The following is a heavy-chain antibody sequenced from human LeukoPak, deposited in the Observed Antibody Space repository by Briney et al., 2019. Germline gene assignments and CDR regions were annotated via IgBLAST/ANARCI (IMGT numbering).Heavy chain of an antibody. V-gene: IGHV4-39*07. D-gene: IGHD3-22*01. CDR2: IYYSGST. Sequence: SETLSLTCTVSGGSISSSSYYWGCIRQPPGKGLECIGSIYYSGSTYYNPSLKSRVTISVDTSKNQFSLKLSSVTAADTAVYYCARDPHYYDSSGRRSVAFDIWGQGTMVTVSS. J-gene: IGHJ3*02. CDR1: GGSISSSSYY. CDR3: ARDPHYYDSSGRRSVAFDI.